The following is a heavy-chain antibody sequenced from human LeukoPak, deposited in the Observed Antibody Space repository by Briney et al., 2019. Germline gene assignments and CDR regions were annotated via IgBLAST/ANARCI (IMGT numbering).Heavy chain of an antibody. J-gene: IGHJ4*02. D-gene: IGHD6-6*01. CDR1: GFTFSSYW. V-gene: IGHV3-7*04. CDR3: ARVSSSRLHFDY. CDR2: IKQDGSEK. Sequence: GGSLRLSCAASGFTFSSYWMSWVRQAPGKGLEWVANIKQDGSEKYYVDSVKGRFTISRDNAKNSLYLQMNSLRAEGTAAYYCARVSSSRLHFDYWGQGTLVTVSS.